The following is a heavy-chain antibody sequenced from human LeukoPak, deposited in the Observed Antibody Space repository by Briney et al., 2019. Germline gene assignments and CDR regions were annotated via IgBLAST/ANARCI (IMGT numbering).Heavy chain of an antibody. CDR3: AVDTAMGLYFDY. CDR2: IIPIFGTA. J-gene: IGHJ4*02. V-gene: IGHV1-69*05. D-gene: IGHD5-18*01. CDR1: GYTLTELS. Sequence: SVKVSCKVSGYTLTELSMHWVRQAPGQGLEWMGRIIPIFGTANYAQKFQGRVTITTDESTSTAYMELSSLRSEDTAVYYCAVDTAMGLYFDYWGQGTLVTVSS.